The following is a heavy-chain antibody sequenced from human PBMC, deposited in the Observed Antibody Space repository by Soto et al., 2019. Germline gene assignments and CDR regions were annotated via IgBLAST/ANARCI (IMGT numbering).Heavy chain of an antibody. J-gene: IGHJ5*02. CDR1: GLMFNRSG. Sequence: GGSLRLSCEVSGLMFNRSGMHWVRQSPGKGLEWVAIIWYDGNTKYYADSVKGRFTISRDNSKNRLYLHMSALTGEDTGVYYCARGATAGSIDPWGQGTLVTVSS. V-gene: IGHV3-33*01. CDR2: IWYDGNTK. CDR3: ARGATAGSIDP. D-gene: IGHD6-13*01.